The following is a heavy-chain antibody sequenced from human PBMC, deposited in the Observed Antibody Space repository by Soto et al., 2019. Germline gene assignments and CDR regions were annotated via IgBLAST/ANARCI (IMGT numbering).Heavy chain of an antibody. V-gene: IGHV2-5*02. CDR3: AHRDIDTSGEFDY. J-gene: IGHJ4*02. Sequence: QITLKESGPTLVKPTQTLTLTCTFSGFSLTTSGVGVAWIRQPPGKALEWLASIYWDDDTRHSQSLKTRLTITKDTSRKQVVLTMTNMDPVDTAKDYCAHRDIDTSGEFDYWGQGTLVTVSS. CDR2: IYWDDDT. D-gene: IGHD3-10*01. CDR1: GFSLTTSGVG.